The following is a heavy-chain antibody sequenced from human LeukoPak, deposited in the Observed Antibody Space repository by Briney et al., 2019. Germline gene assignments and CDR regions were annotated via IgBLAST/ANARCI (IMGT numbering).Heavy chain of an antibody. D-gene: IGHD2-21*01. CDR3: ARGIWSSHNKEYYFDY. V-gene: IGHV1-3*01. CDR2: INAGNGKT. J-gene: IGHJ4*02. CDR1: GYTFTNYA. Sequence: ASVKVSCAASGYTFTNYAMNWVRQAPGQRLEWMGWINAGNGKTKSSQRFQGRVTITRDTSASTAYMELNSLRSEDTAVYYCARGIWSSHNKEYYFDYWGQGSLVTVSS.